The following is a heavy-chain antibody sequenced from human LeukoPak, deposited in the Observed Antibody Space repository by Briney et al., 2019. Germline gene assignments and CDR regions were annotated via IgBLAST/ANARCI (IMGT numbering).Heavy chain of an antibody. J-gene: IGHJ6*02. D-gene: IGHD3-10*01. V-gene: IGHV3-11*01. CDR3: ARVGEVRGFYYYYYGMDV. Sequence: GGSLRLSCAASGFTFSDYYMSWIRQAPGKGLEWVSYISSSGSTIYYADSVKGRFTISRDNAKNSLYLQMNSLRAEDTVVYYCARVGEVRGFYYYYYGMDVWGQGTTVTVSS. CDR2: ISSSGSTI. CDR1: GFTFSDYY.